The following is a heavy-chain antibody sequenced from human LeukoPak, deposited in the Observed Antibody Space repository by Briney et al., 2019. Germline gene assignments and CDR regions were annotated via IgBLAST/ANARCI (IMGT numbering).Heavy chain of an antibody. CDR2: ISSDGGNK. V-gene: IGHV3-30*18. Sequence: PGRSLRLSCAASGFTFSSYGMHWIRQAPGKGLEWVAVISSDGGNKYYADSVKGRFTISRDNSKNTLYLQMNSLRAEDTAVYYCAKDHKIAAGMGIDYWGQGTLVTVSS. J-gene: IGHJ4*02. D-gene: IGHD6-13*01. CDR1: GFTFSSYG. CDR3: AKDHKIAAGMGIDY.